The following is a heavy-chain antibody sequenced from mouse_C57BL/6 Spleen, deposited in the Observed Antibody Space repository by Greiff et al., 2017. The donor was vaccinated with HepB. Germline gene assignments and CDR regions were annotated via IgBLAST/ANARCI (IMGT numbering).Heavy chain of an antibody. CDR2: INPSTGGT. D-gene: IGHD4-1*01. J-gene: IGHJ3*01. V-gene: IGHV1-42*01. CDR3: ATGRLGRGGFAY. CDR1: GYSFTGYY. Sequence: VQLQQSGPELVKPGASVKISCKASGYSFTGYYMNWVKQSPEKSLEWIGEINPSTGGTTYNQKFKAKATLTVDKSSSTAYMQRKSLTSEDSAVYYCATGRLGRGGFAYWGQGTLVTVSA.